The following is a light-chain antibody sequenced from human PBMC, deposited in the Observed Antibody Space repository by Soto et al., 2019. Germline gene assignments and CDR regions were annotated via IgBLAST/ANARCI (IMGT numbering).Light chain of an antibody. CDR1: SSNIGRNS. J-gene: IGLJ2*01. CDR3: AAWDDSLNALL. V-gene: IGLV1-44*01. Sequence: QSVLTQSPSASGTPGQRVTISYSGSSSNIGRNSVSWYQKHPGTAPKLLIFSDYQRPSGVPERFSGSKSGTSASLAISGLQPGDEADYFCAAWDDSLNALLFGGGTKLTVL. CDR2: SDY.